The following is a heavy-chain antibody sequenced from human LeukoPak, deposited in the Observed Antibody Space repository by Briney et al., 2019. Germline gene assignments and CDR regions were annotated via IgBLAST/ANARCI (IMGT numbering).Heavy chain of an antibody. Sequence: ASVKVSCKASGYTFTGYYMHWVRQAPGQGLEWMGWINPNSGGTNYAQKFQGRVTMTRDTSISTAYMELSRLRSDDTAVYYCARELTGVVIVVVNWFDPWGQGNLVTVSS. CDR2: INPNSGGT. V-gene: IGHV1-2*02. J-gene: IGHJ5*02. CDR3: ARELTGVVIVVVNWFDP. CDR1: GYTFTGYY. D-gene: IGHD3-22*01.